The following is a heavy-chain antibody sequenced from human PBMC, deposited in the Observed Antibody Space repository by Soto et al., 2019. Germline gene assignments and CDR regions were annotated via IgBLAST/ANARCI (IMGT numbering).Heavy chain of an antibody. CDR2: ISSSSSTI. D-gene: IGHD6-19*01. V-gene: IGHV3-48*01. J-gene: IGHJ1*01. CDR1: GFTFSSYS. Sequence: GGSLRLSCAASGFTFSSYSMNWVRQAPGKGLEWVSYISSSSSTIYYADSVKGRFTISRDNAKNSLYLQMNSLRAEDTAVYYCARGGLAVAEIAEYFQHWGQGTLVTVSS. CDR3: ARGGLAVAEIAEYFQH.